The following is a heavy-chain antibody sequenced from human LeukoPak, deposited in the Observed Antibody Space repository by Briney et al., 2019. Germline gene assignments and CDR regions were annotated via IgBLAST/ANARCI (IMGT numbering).Heavy chain of an antibody. V-gene: IGHV3-23*01. D-gene: IGHD3-22*01. CDR2: ISGSGGST. CDR1: GFTFSSYA. CDR3: AKGTPSSGYSYGMDV. Sequence: GGSLRLSCAASGFTFSSYAMSWVRQAPGKGLEWVSAISGSGGSTYYADSVKGRFTISRDNSKNALYLQMNSLRAEDTAIYYCAKGTPSSGYSYGMDVWGQGTTVTVSS. J-gene: IGHJ6*02.